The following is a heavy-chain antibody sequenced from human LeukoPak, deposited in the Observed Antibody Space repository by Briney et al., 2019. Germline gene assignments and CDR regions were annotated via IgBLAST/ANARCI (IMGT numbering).Heavy chain of an antibody. CDR2: INIDSITV. CDR1: GFTFSSYA. CDR3: STAKFDN. Sequence: GGSLRLSCAASGFTFSSYAMSWVRQAPGKGLEWVSYINIDSITVNYADSVKGRFTISRDNAKNSLYLQMNSLRAEDTAVYYCSTAKFDNWGQGTLVTVSS. V-gene: IGHV3-48*01. J-gene: IGHJ4*02.